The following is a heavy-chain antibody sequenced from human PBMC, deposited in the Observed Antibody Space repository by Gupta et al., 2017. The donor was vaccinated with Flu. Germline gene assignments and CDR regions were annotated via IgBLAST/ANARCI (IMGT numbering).Heavy chain of an antibody. J-gene: IGHJ3*01. V-gene: IGHV3-7*01. CDR2: IKRHGSEK. D-gene: IGHD3-10*01. CDR1: GFTLSSNW. CDR3: ARVGTSSHDAFDL. Sequence: EVQLVESGGGLVQPGGSLRLSCEVSGFTLSSNWMSWVRQAPGKGLEWVANIKRHGSEKYYVDSVKGRFTISRDNAKNSLYLQMDNLRAEDTAVYYCARVGTSSHDAFDLWGQGTMVTVSS.